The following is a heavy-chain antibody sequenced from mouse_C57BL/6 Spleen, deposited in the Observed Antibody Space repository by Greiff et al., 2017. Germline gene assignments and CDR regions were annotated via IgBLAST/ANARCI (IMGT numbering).Heavy chain of an antibody. D-gene: IGHD2-4*01. CDR1: GYTFTDYE. J-gene: IGHJ3*01. Sequence: QVQLKESGAELVRPGASVTLSCKASGYTFTDYEMHWVKQTPVHGLEWIGAIDPETGGTAYNQKFKGKAILTADKSSSTAYMELRSLTSEDSAVYYCTRRGLRRECFAYWGQGTLVTVSA. V-gene: IGHV1-15*01. CDR3: TRRGLRRECFAY. CDR2: IDPETGGT.